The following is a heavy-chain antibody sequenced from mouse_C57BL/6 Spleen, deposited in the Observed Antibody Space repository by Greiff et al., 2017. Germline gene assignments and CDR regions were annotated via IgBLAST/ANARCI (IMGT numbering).Heavy chain of an antibody. CDR1: GYAFSSSW. CDR3: ARKADY. CDR2: IYPGDGDT. J-gene: IGHJ2*01. Sequence: QVQLQQSEPELVKPGASVKISCKASGYAFSSSWMNWVKQRPGKGLEWIGRIYPGDGDTNYNGKFKGKATLTADKSSSTAYMQLSSLTSEDSAVYFCARKADYWGQGTTLTVSS. V-gene: IGHV1-82*01.